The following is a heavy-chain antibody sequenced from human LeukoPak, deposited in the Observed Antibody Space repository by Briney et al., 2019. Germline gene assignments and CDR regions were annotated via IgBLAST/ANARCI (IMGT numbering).Heavy chain of an antibody. D-gene: IGHD6-19*01. CDR1: GGSVSSGRYD. CDR2: INYSGST. J-gene: IGHJ5*02. Sequence: PSETLSLICTVSGGSVSSGRYDWNWIRQPPGKGLEWIGYINYSGSTNYNPSLKSRVTISVDTSKNQFCLKLSSVTAADTAVYYCARDGGTGWTWGQGTLVTVSS. V-gene: IGHV4-61*01. CDR3: ARDGGTGWT.